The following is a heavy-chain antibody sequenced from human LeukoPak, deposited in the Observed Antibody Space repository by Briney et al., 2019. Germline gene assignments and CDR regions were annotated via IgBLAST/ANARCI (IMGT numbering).Heavy chain of an antibody. CDR3: ARVPRIAAAGSYFDY. J-gene: IGHJ4*02. V-gene: IGHV1-2*02. Sequence: ASVKVSCKASGYTFTGYYMHWVRQAPGQGPEWMGWINPNSGGTNYAQKFQGRVTMTRDTSISTAYMELSRLRSDDTAVYYCARVPRIAAAGSYFDYWGQGTLVTVSS. D-gene: IGHD6-13*01. CDR2: INPNSGGT. CDR1: GYTFTGYY.